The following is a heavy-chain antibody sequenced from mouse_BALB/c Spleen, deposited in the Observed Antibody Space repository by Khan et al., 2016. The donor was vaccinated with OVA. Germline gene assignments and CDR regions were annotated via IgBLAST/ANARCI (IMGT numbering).Heavy chain of an antibody. CDR1: GFTFSGFW. CDR2: INSDGSAT. CDR3: SRYDGYYWYFDV. Sequence: EVQLVETGGGLVQPGGSRGLSCEGSGFTFSGFWMSWVRQTPGKTLEWIGDINSDGSATNYAPSLKERFTVFRDNAKRTLYLQMSKVRTEDTATYFCSRYDGYYWYFDVWGAGATVTVSS. V-gene: IGHV11-2*02. J-gene: IGHJ1*01. D-gene: IGHD2-3*01.